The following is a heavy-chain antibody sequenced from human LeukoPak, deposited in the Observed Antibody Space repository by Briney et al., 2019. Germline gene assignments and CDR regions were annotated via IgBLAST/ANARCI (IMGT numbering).Heavy chain of an antibody. CDR3: ARERREGYCSSTSCYRGNAFDI. D-gene: IGHD2-2*02. CDR2: IYYSGST. V-gene: IGHV4-59*01. Sequence: SETLSLTRTVSGGSISSYYWSWIRQPPGKGLEWIGYIYYSGSTNYNPSLKSRVTISVDTSKNQFSLKLSSVSAADTAVYYCARERREGYCSSTSCYRGNAFDIWGQGTMVTVSS. CDR1: GGSISSYY. J-gene: IGHJ3*02.